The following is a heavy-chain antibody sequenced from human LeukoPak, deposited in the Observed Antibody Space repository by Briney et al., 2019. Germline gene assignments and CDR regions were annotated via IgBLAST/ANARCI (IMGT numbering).Heavy chain of an antibody. CDR3: ARDLAVAAPGWFDP. D-gene: IGHD6-19*01. CDR2: ISSSGSTI. CDR1: GFTFSSYE. J-gene: IGHJ5*02. Sequence: GGSLRLSCAASGFTFSSYEMNWVRQAPGKGLEWVSYISSSGSTIYYADSVKGRFTISRDNAKNSLYLQMNSLRAGDTAVYYCARDLAVAAPGWFDPWGQGTLVTVSS. V-gene: IGHV3-48*03.